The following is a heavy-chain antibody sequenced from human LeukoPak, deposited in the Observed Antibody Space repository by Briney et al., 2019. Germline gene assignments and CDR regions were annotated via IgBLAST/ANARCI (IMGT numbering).Heavy chain of an antibody. D-gene: IGHD3-22*01. J-gene: IGHJ4*02. Sequence: PGGSLRLSCAASGFTFSRYAMSWVRQAPGKGLEWVSAISGSGGSTYYADSVKGRFIISRDNSKNTLYLQMNSLRAEDTAVYYCAEQVSDYDSSTYYYYWGQGALVTVSS. CDR2: ISGSGGST. CDR1: GFTFSRYA. CDR3: AEQVSDYDSSTYYYY. V-gene: IGHV3-23*01.